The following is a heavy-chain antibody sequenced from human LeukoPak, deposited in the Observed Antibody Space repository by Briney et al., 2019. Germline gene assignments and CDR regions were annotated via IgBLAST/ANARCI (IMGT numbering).Heavy chain of an antibody. V-gene: IGHV1-69*01. CDR3: ASEPSSSWYGAFDI. D-gene: IGHD6-13*01. Sequence: GSSVKVSCKASGGTFSSYAISWVRQAPGQGLEWMGGIIPIFGTANYAQKLQGRVTITADESTSTAYMELSSLRSEDTAVYYCASEPSSSWYGAFDIWGQGTMVTVSS. CDR2: IIPIFGTA. CDR1: GGTFSSYA. J-gene: IGHJ3*02.